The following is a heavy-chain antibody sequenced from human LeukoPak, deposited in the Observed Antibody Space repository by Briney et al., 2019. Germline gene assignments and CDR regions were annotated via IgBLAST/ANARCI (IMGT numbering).Heavy chain of an antibody. Sequence: PSETLSLTCTVSGCSISGYYWSWIRQPPGKGLEWIGYIYYSGSTNYNPSLKSRVTISVDTSKNQFSLKLSSVTAADTAVYYCARGEMAAAGYYFDYWGQGTLVTVSS. CDR1: GCSISGYY. V-gene: IGHV4-59*01. D-gene: IGHD5-24*01. CDR3: ARGEMAAAGYYFDY. J-gene: IGHJ4*02. CDR2: IYYSGST.